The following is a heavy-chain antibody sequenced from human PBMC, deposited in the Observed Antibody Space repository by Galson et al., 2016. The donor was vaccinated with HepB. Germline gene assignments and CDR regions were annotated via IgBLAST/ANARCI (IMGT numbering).Heavy chain of an antibody. D-gene: IGHD1-26*01. CDR3: ARGDVVAAMGTDAFD. V-gene: IGHV4-61*02. CDR2: IYSSGST. Sequence: TLSLTCTVSGGSISSGTYYWSWIRQPAGKRLEWIGRIYSSGSTTYNPSLKSRVTMSVETSKNQFSVKLTSLTAADTAVYYCARGDVVAAMGTDAFDCGARGQWPPSLQ. J-gene: IGHJ3*01. CDR1: GGSISSGTYY.